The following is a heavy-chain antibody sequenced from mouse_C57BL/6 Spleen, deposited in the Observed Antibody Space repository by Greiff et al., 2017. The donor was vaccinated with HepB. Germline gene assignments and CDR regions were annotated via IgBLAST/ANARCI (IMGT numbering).Heavy chain of an antibody. CDR1: GYTFTSYW. Sequence: QVQLQQPGAELVKPGASVKLSCKASGYTFTSYWMHWVKQRPGQGLEWIGMIHPNSGSTNYNEKFKSKATMTVDKYSSTAYMQLRSLTSEDSAVYYCAREPLITTVVATRAMDYWGQGTSVTVSS. CDR3: AREPLITTVVATRAMDY. CDR2: IHPNSGST. D-gene: IGHD1-1*01. V-gene: IGHV1-64*01. J-gene: IGHJ4*01.